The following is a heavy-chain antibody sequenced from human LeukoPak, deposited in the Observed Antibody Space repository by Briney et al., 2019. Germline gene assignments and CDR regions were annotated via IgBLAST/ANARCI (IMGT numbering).Heavy chain of an antibody. D-gene: IGHD6-6*01. CDR2: INPDSGGT. J-gene: IGHJ4*02. Sequence: ASVKVSCKASGYTFTGYYMHWVQQAPGQGLEWMGWINPDSGGTFYAQKFQGRVTMTRDTSISTAYMELSRLRSDDTAIYYCVRDSRSSFDYWGQGTLVTVPS. V-gene: IGHV1-2*02. CDR3: VRDSRSSFDY. CDR1: GYTFTGYY.